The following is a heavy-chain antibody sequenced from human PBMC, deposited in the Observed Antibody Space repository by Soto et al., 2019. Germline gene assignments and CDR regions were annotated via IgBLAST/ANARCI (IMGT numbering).Heavy chain of an antibody. CDR1: GYTFTGYY. V-gene: IGHV1-2*04. CDR2: INPNSGGT. J-gene: IGHJ4*02. CDR3: ARAYYDILTGYHSSFAF. D-gene: IGHD3-9*01. Sequence: ASVKVSCKASGYTFTGYYMHWVRQAPGQGLEWMGWINPNSGGTNYAQKFQGWVTMTRDTSISTAYMELSRLRSDDTAVYYCARAYYDILTGYHSSFAFWAQGTLVTVSS.